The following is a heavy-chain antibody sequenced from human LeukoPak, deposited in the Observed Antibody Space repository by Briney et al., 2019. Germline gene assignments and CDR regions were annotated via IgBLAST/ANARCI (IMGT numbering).Heavy chain of an antibody. V-gene: IGHV1-2*02. CDR3: ARGPHIAARPPHKFDY. J-gene: IGHJ4*02. CDR2: INPNSGGT. CDR1: GYTFTGYY. D-gene: IGHD6-6*01. Sequence: GASVKVSCKASGYTFTGYYMHWVRQAPGQGLEWMGWINPNSGGTNYAQKFQGRVTMTRDTSISTAYMELSRLRSDDTAVYYCARGPHIAARPPHKFDYWGQGTLVTVSS.